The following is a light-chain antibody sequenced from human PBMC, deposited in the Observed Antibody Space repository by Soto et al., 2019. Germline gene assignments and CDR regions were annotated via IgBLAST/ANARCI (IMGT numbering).Light chain of an antibody. Sequence: EIVLTQSPGTLSLSPGEIATLSFSASQSVSSSYLAWYQQKPGQAPRLLIYGASSRATGIPDRFSGSGSGTDFTLTISRLEPEDFAVFYCQHYDSLPITFGQGTRLE. CDR1: QSVSSSY. V-gene: IGKV3-20*01. CDR2: GAS. J-gene: IGKJ5*01. CDR3: QHYDSLPIT.